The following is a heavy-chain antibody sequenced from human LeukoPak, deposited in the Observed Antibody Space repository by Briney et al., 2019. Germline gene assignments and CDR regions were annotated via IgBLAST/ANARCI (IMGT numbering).Heavy chain of an antibody. CDR1: GFSRRSSGVG. J-gene: IGHJ2*01. V-gene: IGHV2-5*01. D-gene: IGHD3-10*01. CDR3: AHRVRELGFYWYFDL. CDR2: IYWNDDK. Sequence: SGPTLVKPTQTLTLTCTFSGFSRRSSGVGVGWIRQPPGKALEWLALIYWNDDKRYNPSLESRLTITKDASRNQVVLTVTNMDPVDTATYYCAHRVRELGFYWYFDLWGPGTLVTVSS.